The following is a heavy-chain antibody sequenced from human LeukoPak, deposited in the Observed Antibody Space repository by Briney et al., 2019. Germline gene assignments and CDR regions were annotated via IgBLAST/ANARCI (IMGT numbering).Heavy chain of an antibody. J-gene: IGHJ6*03. D-gene: IGHD3-22*01. V-gene: IGHV4-59*01. CDR2: IYYSGST. Sequence: SETLSLTCTVSGGSISSYYWSWIRQPPGKGLEWIGYIYYSGSTNYNPSLKSRVTISVDTSKNQFSLKLSSVTAADTAVYYCARGLYDSSGFYYMDVLGKGTTVTVSS. CDR1: GGSISSYY. CDR3: ARGLYDSSGFYYMDV.